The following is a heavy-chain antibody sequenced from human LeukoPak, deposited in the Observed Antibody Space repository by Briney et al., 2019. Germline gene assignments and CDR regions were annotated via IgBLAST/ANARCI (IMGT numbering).Heavy chain of an antibody. CDR2: IYSGGST. V-gene: IGHV3-53*01. D-gene: IGHD3-16*01. CDR3: ARLVSGSLDY. CDR1: GITVSSNY. Sequence: PGGSLRLSCAASGITVSSNYMSWVRQGPGKGLECVSVIYSGGSTYYADSVKGRFTISRDNSKNTVYLQMNSLRAEDTAVYYCARLVSGSLDYWGQGTLVTVPS. J-gene: IGHJ4*02.